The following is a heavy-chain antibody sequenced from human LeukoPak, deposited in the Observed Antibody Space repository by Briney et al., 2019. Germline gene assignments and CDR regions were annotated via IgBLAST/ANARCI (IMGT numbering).Heavy chain of an antibody. V-gene: IGHV1-46*01. D-gene: IGHD1-26*01. CDR3: ARDLRGSYFLPY. Sequence: GASVKVSCKASGYTFTSYYMHWVRQAPGQGLEWMGIINPSGGSTSYAQKFQGRVTMTRDMSTSTVYMELSSLRSGDTAVYYCARDLRGSYFLPYWGQGTLVTVSS. CDR1: GYTFTSYY. CDR2: INPSGGST. J-gene: IGHJ4*02.